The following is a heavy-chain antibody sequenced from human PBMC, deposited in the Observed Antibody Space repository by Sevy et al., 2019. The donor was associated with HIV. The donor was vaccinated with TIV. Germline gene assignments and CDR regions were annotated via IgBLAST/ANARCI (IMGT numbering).Heavy chain of an antibody. D-gene: IGHD3-10*01. J-gene: IGHJ3*02. V-gene: IGHV2-70*01. CDR2: IDWDDDK. CDR3: TRNRGIGKSEAFDI. Sequence: SGPTLVKPTQTLTLTCTFSGFSLSTSGMCVSWIRQPPGKALEWLALIDWDDDKYYSTSLKTRLTISKDSSKNQVVLTMTNMDPVDTATYYCTRNRGIGKSEAFDIWGQGTMVTVSS. CDR1: GFSLSTSGMC.